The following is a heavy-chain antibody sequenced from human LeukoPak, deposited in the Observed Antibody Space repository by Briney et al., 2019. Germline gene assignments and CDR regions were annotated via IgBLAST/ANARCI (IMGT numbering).Heavy chain of an antibody. J-gene: IGHJ4*02. D-gene: IGHD6-19*01. V-gene: IGHV3-48*01. CDR1: GFTLSSYG. CDR3: AREHTPYGSGCTAAY. CDR2: VSPSSSSI. Sequence: PGGSLRLSCAASGFTLSSYGMNWVRQAPGTGLEWVSYVSPSSSSIYYADSVKGRFTISRDNAKNSLYLQMNSLRAEGTAVYYCAREHTPYGSGCTAAYWGQGTLVTVSS.